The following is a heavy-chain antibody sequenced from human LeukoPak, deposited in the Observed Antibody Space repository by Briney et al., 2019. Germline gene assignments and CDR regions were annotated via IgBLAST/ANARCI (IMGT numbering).Heavy chain of an antibody. CDR3: ARLVGATRSGAFDI. J-gene: IGHJ3*02. D-gene: IGHD1-26*01. CDR1: GFTFSSYW. V-gene: IGHV3-74*01. Sequence: GGSLRLSCAASGFTFSSYWMHWVRQAPGKGLVWVSRINSDGSSTSYADSVKGRFTISRDNAKNSLYLQMNSLRAEDTAVYYCARLVGATRSGAFDIWGQGTMVTVSS. CDR2: INSDGSST.